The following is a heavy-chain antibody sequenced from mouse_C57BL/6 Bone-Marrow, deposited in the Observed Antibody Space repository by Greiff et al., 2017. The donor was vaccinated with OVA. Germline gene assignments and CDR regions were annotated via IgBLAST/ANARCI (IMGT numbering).Heavy chain of an antibody. CDR2: INPGSGGT. CDR3: ARGLGLDY. V-gene: IGHV1-54*01. D-gene: IGHD4-1*01. CDR1: GYAFTNYL. J-gene: IGHJ2*01. Sequence: QVQLKQSGAELVRPGTSVKVSCKASGYAFTNYLIEWVKQRPGQGLEWIGVINPGSGGTNYNEKFKGKATLTADKSSITAYMQLSSLTSEDSAVYFCARGLGLDYWGQGTTLTVSS.